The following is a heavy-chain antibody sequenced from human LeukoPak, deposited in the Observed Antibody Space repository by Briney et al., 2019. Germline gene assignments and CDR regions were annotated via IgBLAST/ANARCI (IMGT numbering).Heavy chain of an antibody. CDR3: AREQQKRIAGAV. CDR2: MNPNSGNT. V-gene: IGHV1-8*03. Sequence: GASVKVSCKASGYTFTSYDINWVRQATGQGLEWMGWMNPNSGNTGYAQKFQGRVTITRNTSISTAYMELSSLRSDDTAVYYCAREQQKRIAGAVWGQGTTVTVSS. J-gene: IGHJ6*02. D-gene: IGHD6-13*01. CDR1: GYTFTSYD.